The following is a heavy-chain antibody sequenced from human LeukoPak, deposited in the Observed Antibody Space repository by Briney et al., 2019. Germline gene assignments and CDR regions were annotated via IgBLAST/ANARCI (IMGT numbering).Heavy chain of an antibody. CDR1: GFTFSSYA. D-gene: IGHD3-16*01. Sequence: GGSLRLSCAASGFTFSSYAMSWVRQAPGKGLEWVSSISSSSSYIYYADSVKGRFTISRDNAKNSLYLQMNSLRAEDTAVYYCASWGPGWGAFDIWGQGTMVTVSS. CDR3: ASWGPGWGAFDI. CDR2: ISSSSSYI. J-gene: IGHJ3*02. V-gene: IGHV3-21*01.